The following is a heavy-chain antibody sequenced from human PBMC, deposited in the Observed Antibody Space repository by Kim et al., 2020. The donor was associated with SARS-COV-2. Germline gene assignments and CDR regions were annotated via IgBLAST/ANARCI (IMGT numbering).Heavy chain of an antibody. D-gene: IGHD3-10*01. V-gene: IGHV3-30-3*01. CDR2: ISYDGSNK. Sequence: GGSLRLSCAASGFTFSSCAIHWVRQAPGKGLEWVAVISYDGSNKTYADSVKGRFTISSAKSKKTLYLQMNSMRAEDKDLSYYARYPLSRTRGLIYYYYG. CDR3: ARYPLSRTRGLIYYYYG. CDR1: GFTFSSCA. J-gene: IGHJ6*01.